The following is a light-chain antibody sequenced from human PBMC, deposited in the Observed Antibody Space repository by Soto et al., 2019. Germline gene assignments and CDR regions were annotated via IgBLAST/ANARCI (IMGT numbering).Light chain of an antibody. CDR2: EAA. CDR3: TSYTSASTLV. CDR1: SDDIGANNY. Sequence: QSALTQPASVSGSPGQSITISCTGTSDDIGANNYVSWYQHHPGKPPKILIYEAANRPSGISHRFSGSKSGNTASLTISGLQAEDEADYCCTSYTSASTLVFGGGTKLTVL. J-gene: IGLJ2*01. V-gene: IGLV2-14*01.